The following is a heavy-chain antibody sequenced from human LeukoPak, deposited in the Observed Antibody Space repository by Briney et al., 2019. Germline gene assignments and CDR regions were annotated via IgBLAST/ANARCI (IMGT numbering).Heavy chain of an antibody. CDR2: TIPILGIA. CDR1: GGTFSSYA. Sequence: VASVKVSCKASGGTFSSYAISWVRQAPGQGLEWMGRTIPILGIANYAQKFQGRVTITADKSTSTAYMELSSLRSEDTAVYYCARALGDYYFDYWGQGTLVTVSS. CDR3: ARALGDYYFDY. D-gene: IGHD2-21*02. V-gene: IGHV1-69*04. J-gene: IGHJ4*02.